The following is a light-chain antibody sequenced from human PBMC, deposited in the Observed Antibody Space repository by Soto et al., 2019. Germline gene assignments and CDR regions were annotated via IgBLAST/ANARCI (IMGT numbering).Light chain of an antibody. CDR2: GAS. Sequence: EIVMTQSPATLSVSPGERATLSCRASQSVSSNLAWYQRKPGQAPRLLIYGASTRATGIPARFSGSGSGTEFTLTITGLQSEDFAVYYCQQYNNWPLTFGQGTKVEIK. V-gene: IGKV3-15*01. J-gene: IGKJ1*01. CDR1: QSVSSN. CDR3: QQYNNWPLT.